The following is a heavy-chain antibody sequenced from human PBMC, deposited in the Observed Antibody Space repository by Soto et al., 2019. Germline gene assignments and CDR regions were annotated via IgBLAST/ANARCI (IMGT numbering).Heavy chain of an antibody. D-gene: IGHD6-6*01. CDR1: GDSVSSNSAA. Sequence: PSQTLSLTCAISGDSVSSNSAAWNWIRQSPSRGLEWLGRTYYKSKWYNDYALSVKSRISISPDTSRNQFSLQLNSMTPDDTAVYYCAREVEPEHSPSCFDPWGQGTLVTVSS. CDR3: AREVEPEHSPSCFDP. CDR2: TYYKSKWYN. V-gene: IGHV6-1*01. J-gene: IGHJ5*02.